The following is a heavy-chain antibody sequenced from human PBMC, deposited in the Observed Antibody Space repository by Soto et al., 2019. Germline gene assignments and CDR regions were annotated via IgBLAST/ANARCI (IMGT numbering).Heavy chain of an antibody. V-gene: IGHV3-23*01. CDR3: AKYLLPYCRRDSCYAQNIGY. J-gene: IGHJ4*01. Sequence: GGSLRLSCAASGFRLSSYAMSWVCEAAGKGLGGVSAISGGGGSTYYADSVKDRFTIARDNSKNTLYLQINSLRAEDTAVYYCAKYLLPYCRRDSCYAQNIGYWGQGTLVTLSS. D-gene: IGHD2-15*01. CDR2: ISGGGGST. CDR1: GFRLSSYA.